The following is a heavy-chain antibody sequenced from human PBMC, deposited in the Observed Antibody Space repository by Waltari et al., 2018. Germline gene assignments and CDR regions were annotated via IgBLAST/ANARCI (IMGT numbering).Heavy chain of an antibody. J-gene: IGHJ4*02. Sequence: EVQLVESGGGLVQPGRSLRLSCAASGFTFDDYAMHWVRQAPGKGLEWVSGISWNSGSIGYADSVKGRFTISRDNAKNSLYLQMNSLRAEDMALYYCAKGRWMAVAGVFDYWGQGTLVTVSS. D-gene: IGHD6-19*01. CDR3: AKGRWMAVAGVFDY. CDR2: ISWNSGSI. CDR1: GFTFDDYA. V-gene: IGHV3-9*03.